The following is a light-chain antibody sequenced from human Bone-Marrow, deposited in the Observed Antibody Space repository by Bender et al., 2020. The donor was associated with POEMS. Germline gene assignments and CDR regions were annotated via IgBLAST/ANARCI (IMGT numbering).Light chain of an antibody. J-gene: IGLJ2*01. Sequence: SYDLTQPPSVSVSPGQTATITCSGDKLGHKYVSWYQQKTGQSPVLLIYQDSERPSGIPERFSGSNSGNIGTLTISGSQAMDEADYYCQVWDSSTVFFGGGTKLTVL. CDR1: KLGHKY. CDR2: QDS. V-gene: IGLV3-1*01. CDR3: QVWDSSTVF.